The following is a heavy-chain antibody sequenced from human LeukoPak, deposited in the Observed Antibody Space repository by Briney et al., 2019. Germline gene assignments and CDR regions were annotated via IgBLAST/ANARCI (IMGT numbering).Heavy chain of an antibody. CDR1: GYTFTGYY. Sequence: GSLRVSCKASGYTFTGYYMHWVRQAPEQGLEWMGWINPNSGGTNYAQKFQGRVTMTRDTSISTAYMELSRLRSADTAVYYCARYNWNDPQSAFDIWGEGTRVTVSS. V-gene: IGHV1-2*02. CDR2: INPNSGGT. D-gene: IGHD1-1*01. CDR3: ARYNWNDPQSAFDI. J-gene: IGHJ3*02.